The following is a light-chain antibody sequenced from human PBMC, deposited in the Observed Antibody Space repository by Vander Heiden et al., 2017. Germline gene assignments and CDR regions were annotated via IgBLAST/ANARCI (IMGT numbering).Light chain of an antibody. CDR2: WAS. CDR3: QQYYDTRT. V-gene: IGKV4-1*01. J-gene: IGKJ1*01. Sequence: IMMTQLPHPLAVPLGERATINCKSSQSILHSPDNKDYLAWYQQKPGQPPKLLISWASTRESGVPDRFSGSGCGADFTLTNSSLQADDGAVYYCQQYYDTRTFGQGTKVEIK. CDR1: QSILHSPDNKDY.